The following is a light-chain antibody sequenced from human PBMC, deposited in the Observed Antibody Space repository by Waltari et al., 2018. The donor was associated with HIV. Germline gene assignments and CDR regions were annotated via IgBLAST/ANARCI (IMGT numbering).Light chain of an antibody. CDR3: QQYSSDPLT. V-gene: IGKV1-5*03. CDR2: KSS. CDR1: QSISNW. J-gene: IGKJ4*01. Sequence: DIQMTQSLSTLSASVGDKIIITCRASQSISNWLAWFQQKPGKAPKLLIYKSSNLESGVPSRFSGSGSGTEFTFTINSLQPDDCATYFCQQYSSDPLTFGRGTRVEVK.